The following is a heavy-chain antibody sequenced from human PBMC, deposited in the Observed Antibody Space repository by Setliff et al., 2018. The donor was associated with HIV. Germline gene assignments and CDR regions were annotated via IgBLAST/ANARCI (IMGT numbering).Heavy chain of an antibody. J-gene: IGHJ4*02. D-gene: IGHD4-17*01. CDR3: ARRDYGGAFDY. CDR2: VYYSGST. Sequence: NPSETLSLTCTVSGGSISSGYYWGWIRQPPGKGLEWIGSVYYSGSTYYNPSLKSRISISVDTSKNHFSLKLSSVTATDTAVYYCARRDYGGAFDYWGQGTLVIVSS. CDR1: GGSISSGYY. V-gene: IGHV4-39*02.